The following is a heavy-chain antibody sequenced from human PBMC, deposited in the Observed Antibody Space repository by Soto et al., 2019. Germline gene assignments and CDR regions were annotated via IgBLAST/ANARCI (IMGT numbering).Heavy chain of an antibody. CDR1: GGSISSGGYY. J-gene: IGHJ4*02. V-gene: IGHV4-31*03. Sequence: SETLSLTCTVSGGSISSGGYYWSWIRQHPGKGLEWIGYIYYSGSTYYNPSLKSRVTISVDTSKNQFSLKLSSVTAADTAVYYCARDTGGSFDYWGQGTLVTVSP. D-gene: IGHD2-15*01. CDR2: IYYSGST. CDR3: ARDTGGSFDY.